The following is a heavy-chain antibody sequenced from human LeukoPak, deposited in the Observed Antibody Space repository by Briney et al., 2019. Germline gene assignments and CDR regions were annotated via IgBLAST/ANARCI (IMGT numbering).Heavy chain of an antibody. CDR1: GFTFSSYA. CDR3: ARESLLRGIVGATVSWFDP. Sequence: GGSLRPSCAASGFTFSSYAMHWVRQAPGKGLEWVAVISYDGSNKYYADSVKSRFTISRDNSKNTLYLQMNSLRAEDTAVYYCARESLLRGIVGATVSWFDPWGQGTLVTVSS. V-gene: IGHV3-30-3*01. CDR2: ISYDGSNK. D-gene: IGHD1-26*01. J-gene: IGHJ5*02.